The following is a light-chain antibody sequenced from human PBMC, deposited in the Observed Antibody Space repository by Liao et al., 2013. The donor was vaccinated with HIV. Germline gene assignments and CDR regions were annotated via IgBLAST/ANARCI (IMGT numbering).Light chain of an antibody. CDR2: QDT. V-gene: IGLV3-1*01. CDR3: QVWDTSSDHFV. CDR1: RLGEKY. J-gene: IGLJ1*01. Sequence: SYVLTQPPSVSVSPGQTATITCSGDRLGEKYVSWYQQKPGQSPVLILYQDTNRPSGIPERFSGTSSGNTATLTISRVEAGDEADYFCQVWDTSSDHFVFGPGTTVTVL.